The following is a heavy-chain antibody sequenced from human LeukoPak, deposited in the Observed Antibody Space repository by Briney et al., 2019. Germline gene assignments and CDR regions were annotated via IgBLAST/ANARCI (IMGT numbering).Heavy chain of an antibody. CDR1: GFTFSSYG. CDR2: IRYDGSNK. D-gene: IGHD2-21*01. Sequence: PGGSLRLSCAVSGFTFSSYGMHWVRQAPGKGLEWVAFIRYDGSNKYYADSVKGRFTISRDNSKNTLYLQMNSLRAEDTAVYYCAKDWEHIVGRGAFDIWGQGTMVTVSS. J-gene: IGHJ3*02. CDR3: AKDWEHIVGRGAFDI. V-gene: IGHV3-30*02.